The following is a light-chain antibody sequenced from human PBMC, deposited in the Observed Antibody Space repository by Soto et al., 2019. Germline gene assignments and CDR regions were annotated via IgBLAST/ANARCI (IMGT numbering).Light chain of an antibody. V-gene: IGLV1-40*01. CDR2: GNS. Sequence: QSVLTQPPSVSGAPGQRVTISCTGSSSNIGAGYDVHWYQQLPGTAPKLLIYGNSNRPSGVPDRFSGSKSGTSASLAITGLQAADETDYYCQSYDSSPSAYVFGTGTKVTVL. CDR3: QSYDSSPSAYV. CDR1: SSNIGAGYD. J-gene: IGLJ1*01.